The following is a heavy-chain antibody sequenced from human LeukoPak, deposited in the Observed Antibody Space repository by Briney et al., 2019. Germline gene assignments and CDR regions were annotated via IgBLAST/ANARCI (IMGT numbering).Heavy chain of an antibody. CDR1: GYTFTGYY. V-gene: IGHV1-2*02. J-gene: IGHJ3*02. D-gene: IGHD3-9*01. CDR2: NNPNSGGT. CDR3: ARVSNTGYDAFDI. Sequence: ASVKVSCKASGYTFTGYYMHWVRQAPGQGLEWMGWNNPNSGGTNYAQKFQGRVTMTRDTSISTAYMELSRLRSDDTAVYYCARVSNTGYDAFDIWGQGTMVTVSS.